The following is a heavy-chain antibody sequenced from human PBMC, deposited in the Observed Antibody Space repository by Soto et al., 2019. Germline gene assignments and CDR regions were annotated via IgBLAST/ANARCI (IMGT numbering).Heavy chain of an antibody. CDR1: GYAFTGHY. Sequence: GASVKLSWTASGYAFTGHYIYWVRHSPEQGPEWMGEISSESGGTRYAQKFQGRVTISRDTSKNTLYLQMNSRRPEDTAVYYCARSSPLSATLWNWGQGTLVTVSS. D-gene: IGHD2-21*01. J-gene: IGHJ4*02. CDR3: ARSSPLSATLWN. CDR2: ISSESGGT. V-gene: IGHV1-2*02.